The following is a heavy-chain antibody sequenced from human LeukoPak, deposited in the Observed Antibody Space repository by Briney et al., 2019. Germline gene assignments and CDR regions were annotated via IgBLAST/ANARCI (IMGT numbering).Heavy chain of an antibody. CDR1: GFTFSSYA. CDR3: AREGDGYSSPEDV. D-gene: IGHD5-24*01. J-gene: IGHJ6*02. CDR2: ISYDGSNK. Sequence: PGGSLRLSCAASGFTFSSYAMHWVRQAPGKGLEWVAVISYDGSNKYYADSVKGRFTISRDNSKNTLYLQMNSLRAEDTAVYYCAREGDGYSSPEDVWGQGTTVTVS. V-gene: IGHV3-30-3*01.